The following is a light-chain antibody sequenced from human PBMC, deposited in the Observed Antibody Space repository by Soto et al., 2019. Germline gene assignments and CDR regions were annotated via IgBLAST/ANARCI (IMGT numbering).Light chain of an antibody. J-gene: IGKJ2*03. CDR1: QDISTS. CDR2: PAS. Sequence: DIQLTQSPSFLSASVGDRVTVSCRASQDISTSLAWFQQKAGKVPQLLVYPASTLQDGVPSRFSGSGSGTYFALTINNLQAQDFASYYCQHLRTYPFSLGQGTKLDI. V-gene: IGKV1-9*01. CDR3: QHLRTYPFS.